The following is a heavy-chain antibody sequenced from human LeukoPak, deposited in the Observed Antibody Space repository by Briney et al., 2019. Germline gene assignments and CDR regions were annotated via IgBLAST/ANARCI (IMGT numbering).Heavy chain of an antibody. CDR1: GYSISSGYY. D-gene: IGHD3-9*01. J-gene: IGHJ5*02. Sequence: SETLSLTCTVSGYSISSGYYWGWIRQPPGKGLEWIGSIYHSGSTYYNPSLKSRVTISVDTAKNQFSLKLSSVTAADTAVYYCARDSRRYFESNWFDPWGQGTLVTVSS. CDR2: IYHSGST. CDR3: ARDSRRYFESNWFDP. V-gene: IGHV4-38-2*02.